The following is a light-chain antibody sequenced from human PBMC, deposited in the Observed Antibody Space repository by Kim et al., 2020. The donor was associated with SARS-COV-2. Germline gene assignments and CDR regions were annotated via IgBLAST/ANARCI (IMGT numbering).Light chain of an antibody. CDR2: DVS. CDR3: CSYAGSYTLGV. J-gene: IGLJ2*01. CDR1: SRDVGGYNY. V-gene: IGLV2-11*01. Sequence: QSVTSPCTGTSRDVGGYNYVSWYQQHPGKAPKLMIYDVSKRPSGVPDRFSGSKSGNTASLTISGLQAEDEADYYCCSYAGSYTLGVFGGGTQLTVL.